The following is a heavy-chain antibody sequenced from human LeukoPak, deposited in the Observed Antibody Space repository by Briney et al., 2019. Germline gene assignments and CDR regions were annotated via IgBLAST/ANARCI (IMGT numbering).Heavy chain of an antibody. D-gene: IGHD6-13*01. CDR1: GFTFRDYG. J-gene: IGHJ4*02. CDR3: AKDPAYSSSRLYYFDY. CDR2: ISGSGYIT. Sequence: GGSLRLSCAASGFTFRDYGMSWVRQAPGKGLEWVSAISGSGYITYYADSVRGRFTISRDNSNNTLYLQMNSLRAEDTAVYYCAKDPAYSSSRLYYFDYWGQGTLVTVSS. V-gene: IGHV3-23*01.